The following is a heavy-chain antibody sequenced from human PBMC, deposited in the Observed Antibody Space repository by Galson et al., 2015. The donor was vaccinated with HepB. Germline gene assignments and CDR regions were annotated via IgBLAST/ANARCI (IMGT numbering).Heavy chain of an antibody. CDR2: IFYDGST. D-gene: IGHD6-13*01. CDR1: GGSIRGSSDY. Sequence: LSLTCSVSGGSIRGSSDYWGWIRQSPGKGLEWIASIFYDGSTYYNPSLKSRVTISVDTSKNQFSLELSSVTAADTAVYYCVNSSRDFDYWGQGTLVTVSS. V-gene: IGHV4-39*01. CDR3: VNSSRDFDY. J-gene: IGHJ4*02.